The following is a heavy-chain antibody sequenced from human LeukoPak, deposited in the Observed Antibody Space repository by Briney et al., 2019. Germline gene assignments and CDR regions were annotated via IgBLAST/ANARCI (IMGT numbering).Heavy chain of an antibody. V-gene: IGHV3-30*02. CDR1: GFTFSNYG. CDR3: AKGEGVGATCDY. D-gene: IGHD1-26*01. CDR2: MRYDGSIE. J-gene: IGHJ4*02. Sequence: GGSLRLSCAASGFTFSNYGMHWVRQAPGKGLEWVAFMRYDGSIEYFADSVKGRFTISRDNSKNTLYLQMSSLRAEDTAVYYCAKGEGVGATCDYWGQGTLVTVSS.